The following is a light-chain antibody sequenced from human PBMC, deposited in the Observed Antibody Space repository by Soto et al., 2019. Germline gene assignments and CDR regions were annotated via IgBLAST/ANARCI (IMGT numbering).Light chain of an antibody. CDR3: QQYGDLWT. V-gene: IGKV1-5*01. CDR2: DAS. J-gene: IGKJ1*01. CDR1: QSVSGW. Sequence: DVQMTQSPSTLSASVGDRVTITFRASQSVSGWLAWYQQKPGKAPKLLIYDASSLVRGVPLRFSGSGSGTEFSLTISSLQADDSATYYCQQYGDLWTFAQGTKVDIK.